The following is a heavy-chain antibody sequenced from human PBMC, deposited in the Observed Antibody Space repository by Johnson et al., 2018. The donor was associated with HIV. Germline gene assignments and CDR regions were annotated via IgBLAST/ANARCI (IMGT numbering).Heavy chain of an antibody. CDR3: TTNFWSGVYPDAFDI. CDR2: IKSKSDGGTT. CDR1: GFTFSNAW. V-gene: IGHV3-15*01. D-gene: IGHD3-3*01. Sequence: VQLVESGGGLVKPGGSLRLPCAASGFTFSNAWMTWVRRAPGKGLEWVGRIKSKSDGGTTDYAAPVRGRFSISRDDSETTVYLQMNSLKIEDTAVYYCTTNFWSGVYPDAFDIWGQGTMVTVSS. J-gene: IGHJ3*02.